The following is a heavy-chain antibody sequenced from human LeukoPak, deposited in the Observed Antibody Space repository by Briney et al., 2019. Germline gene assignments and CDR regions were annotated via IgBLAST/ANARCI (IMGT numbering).Heavy chain of an antibody. V-gene: IGHV3-7*01. D-gene: IGHD5-18*01. CDR2: IKQDGSEK. Sequence: GGSLRLSCEASGFTFRNYWMIWVRQAPGKGLEWVANIKQDGSEKYYVDSVKGRFTISRDNAKNSLYLQMNSLRAEDTAVYYCAKESPGYSYGWYYYYGMDVWGQGTTVTVSS. CDR3: AKESPGYSYGWYYYYGMDV. CDR1: GFTFRNYW. J-gene: IGHJ6*02.